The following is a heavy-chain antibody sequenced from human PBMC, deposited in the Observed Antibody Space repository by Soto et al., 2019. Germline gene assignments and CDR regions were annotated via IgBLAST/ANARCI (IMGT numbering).Heavy chain of an antibody. CDR1: GGRGPGDG. V-gene: IGHV5-51*01. J-gene: IGHJ6*02. Sequence: ESLVISCSGSGGRGPGDGIGGGRQLVGTCLEWMGILYPGDSDTRYSPSFQGQVTISADKSIRTAYLQWSSLKASDTAMYHCARTTVTTGTRGALDGWGQATTVTVS. CDR3: ARTTVTTGTRGALDG. D-gene: IGHD4-4*01. CDR2: LYPGDSDT.